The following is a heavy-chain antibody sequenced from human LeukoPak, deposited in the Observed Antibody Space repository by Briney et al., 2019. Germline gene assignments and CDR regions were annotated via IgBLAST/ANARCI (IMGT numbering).Heavy chain of an antibody. CDR3: ARAGGSGSRPLYFDY. CDR1: GYTFTSYY. J-gene: IGHJ4*02. Sequence: ASVKVSCKASGYTFTSYYMHWVRQAPGQGLEWMGIINPSGGSTSYAQKFQGRVTMTRDMSTSTVYMELSSLRSEDTAMYYCARAGGSGSRPLYFDYWGQGTLVTVSS. D-gene: IGHD3-10*01. CDR2: INPSGGST. V-gene: IGHV1-46*01.